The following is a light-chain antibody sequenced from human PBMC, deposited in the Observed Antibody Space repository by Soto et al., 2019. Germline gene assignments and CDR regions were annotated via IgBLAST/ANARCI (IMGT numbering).Light chain of an antibody. CDR2: GAS. J-gene: IGKJ4*02. CDR3: QQYHNWLT. V-gene: IGKV3-15*01. CDR1: QSISSN. Sequence: EIVVTQSPATLSVSPGERAPLSCRASQSISSNLAWYQQKPGQAPRLLVYGASTRATGIPARFSGSGSGTEFTLTISSLQSEDFAVYFCQQYHNWLTFGGGTKVEIK.